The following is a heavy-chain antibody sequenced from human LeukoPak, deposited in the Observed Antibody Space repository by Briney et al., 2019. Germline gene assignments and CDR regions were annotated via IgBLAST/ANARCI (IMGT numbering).Heavy chain of an antibody. V-gene: IGHV4-4*07. D-gene: IGHD1-1*01. Sequence: SETLSLTCAVSGISIINYYWSWIRQPAGKGLEWIGRIYTSGNTNYKPSLKSRLTISVDKSKNHLSLKLTSLTAADTAFYYCAGGPSGKAFDYWGHGTLVTVSS. J-gene: IGHJ4*01. CDR3: AGGPSGKAFDY. CDR1: GISIINYY. CDR2: IYTSGNT.